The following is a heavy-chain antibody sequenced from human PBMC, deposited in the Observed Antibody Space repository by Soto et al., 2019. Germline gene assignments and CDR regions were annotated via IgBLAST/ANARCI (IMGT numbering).Heavy chain of an antibody. J-gene: IGHJ4*02. CDR2: ISTTSSYI. CDR1: GFTFSSYS. Sequence: EVQLVESGGGLVKPGGSLRLSCEASGFTFSSYSMIWVRQAPGKGLEWVSSISTTSSYIYYADSVKGRFTISRDNAKNSLYLLMNSLRAEDTAVYYCAREGSLYNHYISNCADYWGQGTLVTVSS. CDR3: AREGSLYNHYISNCADY. D-gene: IGHD4-4*01. V-gene: IGHV3-21*01.